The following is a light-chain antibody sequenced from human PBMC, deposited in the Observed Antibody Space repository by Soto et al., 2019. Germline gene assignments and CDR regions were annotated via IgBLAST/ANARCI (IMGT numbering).Light chain of an antibody. CDR2: AAS. J-gene: IGKJ4*01. V-gene: IGKV1-39*01. CDR1: QSISNY. Sequence: DIPLTQSPSSLSASVGDRVTITCRASQSISNYLNWYQQKPGKAPNLLIYAASSLQSGVPSRFTGSGSGTDFTLTISSLQPEDFATYYCQQSHSTPLTFGGGTKVVIK. CDR3: QQSHSTPLT.